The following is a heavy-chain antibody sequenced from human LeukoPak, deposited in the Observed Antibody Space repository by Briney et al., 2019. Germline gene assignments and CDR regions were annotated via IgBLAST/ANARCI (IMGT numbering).Heavy chain of an antibody. CDR2: ISYDESNK. J-gene: IGHJ4*02. CDR1: GFTFSSYG. V-gene: IGHV3-30*03. Sequence: GGSLRLSCAASGFTFSSYGMHWVRQAPGKGLEWVAVISYDESNKYFADSVKGRFTISRDNPKNTLYLQMNSLRPEDTAVYYCATLRSDSSGWYYFDYWGQGTLVTVSS. CDR3: ATLRSDSSGWYYFDY. D-gene: IGHD6-19*01.